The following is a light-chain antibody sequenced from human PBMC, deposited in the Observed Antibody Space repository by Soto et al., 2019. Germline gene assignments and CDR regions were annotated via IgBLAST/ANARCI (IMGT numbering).Light chain of an antibody. V-gene: IGKV1-27*01. CDR1: QGIRKF. Sequence: DIQMTQSPPSLSASVGDRVTITCRASQGIRKFVAWYQQKPGKAPKLLIYAASTLQSGVPSRFSGSGSGTDFTLTINGLQPEDVATSSCQKYSSVPVFGAGPKVEIK. J-gene: IGKJ3*01. CDR2: AAS. CDR3: QKYSSVPV.